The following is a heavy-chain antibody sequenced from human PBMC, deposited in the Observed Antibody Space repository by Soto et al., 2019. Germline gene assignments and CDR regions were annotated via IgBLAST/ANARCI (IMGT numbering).Heavy chain of an antibody. J-gene: IGHJ4*02. V-gene: IGHV4-31*03. CDR1: GGSISSGGYY. Sequence: QVQLQESGPGLVKPSQTLSLTCTVSGGSISSGGYYWSWIRQHPGKGLEWIGYIYYSGSTYYNPSRKGRVTRSVDTPKNQSALKLRSVNAAHTAVYYCARGGLRWSTYYFDYWGQGTLVPVSS. D-gene: IGHD4-17*01. CDR3: ARGGLRWSTYYFDY. CDR2: IYYSGST.